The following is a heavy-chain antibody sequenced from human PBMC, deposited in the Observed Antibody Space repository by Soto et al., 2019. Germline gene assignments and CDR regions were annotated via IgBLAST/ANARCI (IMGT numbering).Heavy chain of an antibody. V-gene: IGHV1-46*01. Sequence: QVQLMQSGAEVKKPGASVRVSCVASGYTFTSYYMHWVRQAPGQGLEWLGVIKRSGGSTTYAQRFQGRVTVTRDTSTSTVYMELRSLRSEDTAVYHCAREGNSYSGMDVWVHGTTVTVS. CDR3: AREGNSYSGMDV. CDR1: GYTFTSYY. CDR2: IKRSGGST. J-gene: IGHJ6*02.